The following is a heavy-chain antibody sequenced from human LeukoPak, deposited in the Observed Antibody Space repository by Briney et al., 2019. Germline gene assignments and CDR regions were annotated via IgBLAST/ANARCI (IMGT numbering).Heavy chain of an antibody. CDR1: GFTFSSYG. V-gene: IGHV3-7*01. D-gene: IGHD6-13*01. CDR3: ARDRRGVAAAGTDRYYYYYMDV. Sequence: GGSLRLSCAASGFTFSSYGMSWVRQAPGKGLEWVANIQQDGSEKYYVDSVKGRFTISRDNAKNSLYLQMNSLRAEDTAVYYCARDRRGVAAAGTDRYYYYYMDVWGKGTTVTVSS. J-gene: IGHJ6*03. CDR2: IQQDGSEK.